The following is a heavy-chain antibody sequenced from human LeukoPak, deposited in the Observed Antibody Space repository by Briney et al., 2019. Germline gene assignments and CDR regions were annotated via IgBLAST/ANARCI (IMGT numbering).Heavy chain of an antibody. CDR3: ARDYCGGDCYGIFDY. CDR2: ISYDGSNK. J-gene: IGHJ4*02. V-gene: IGHV3-30*04. CDR1: GFTFSSYA. Sequence: GGSLRLSCAASGFTFSSYAMHWVRQAPGKGLEWVAVISYDGSNKYYAGSVKGRFTISRDNSKNTLYLQMNSLRAEDTAVYYCARDYCGGDCYGIFDYWGQGTLVTVSS. D-gene: IGHD2-21*02.